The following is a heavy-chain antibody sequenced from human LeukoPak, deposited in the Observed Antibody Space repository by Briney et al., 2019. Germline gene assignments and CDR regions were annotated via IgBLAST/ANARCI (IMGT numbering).Heavy chain of an antibody. J-gene: IGHJ3*02. CDR2: ITGDGGYT. CDR3: ARVSTNDRRNAFDI. CDR1: GFTFSTYV. V-gene: IGHV3-64*01. Sequence: QPGGSLRLSCAASGFTFSTYVMQWVRQAPGKGLEYVSAITGDGGYTYYANSVKGRFTISRDNSKKTQYLQMGSLRADDMAVYYCARVSTNDRRNAFDIWGQGTMVTVSS. D-gene: IGHD2-8*01.